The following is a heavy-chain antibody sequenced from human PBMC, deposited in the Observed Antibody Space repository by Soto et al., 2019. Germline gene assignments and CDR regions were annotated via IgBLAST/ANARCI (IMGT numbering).Heavy chain of an antibody. V-gene: IGHV1-18*01. CDR3: ARDPSVTIFGVVPEYFQH. Sequence: ASVKVSCKASGGTFTSYGISWVRQDHGQGLEWMGWISAYNGNTNYAQKLQGRVTMTTDTSTSTAYMELRSLRSDDTAVYYCARDPSVTIFGVVPEYFQHWGQGTLVTVSS. CDR1: GGTFTSYG. J-gene: IGHJ1*01. CDR2: ISAYNGNT. D-gene: IGHD3-3*01.